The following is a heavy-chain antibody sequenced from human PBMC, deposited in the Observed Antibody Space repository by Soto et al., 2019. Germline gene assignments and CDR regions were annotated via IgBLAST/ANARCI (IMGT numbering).Heavy chain of an antibody. CDR1: GFSLSSHAVG. D-gene: IGHD6-19*01. CDR3: AHGSGWLFDY. Sequence: QITLKESGPTLVKPTQTLTLTCTFSGFSLSSHAVGVGWIRQPPGKALEWLAFIYWDDNKYYNTSLQSRLTIAKDTSKNQVVLRMTNTDPVDTATYYCAHGSGWLFDYWGQGTLVTVSS. V-gene: IGHV2-5*02. J-gene: IGHJ4*02. CDR2: IYWDDNK.